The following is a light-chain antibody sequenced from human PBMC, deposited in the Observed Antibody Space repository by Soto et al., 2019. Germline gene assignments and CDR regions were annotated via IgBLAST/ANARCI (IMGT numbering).Light chain of an antibody. CDR2: EVT. V-gene: IGLV2-14*01. CDR3: SSFTSSNTWL. Sequence: QSVLTQPPSVSAAPGQTVTISCSGGGSNIGSNSVSWYQQVPGTAPKLMIYEVTNRPSGVSNRFSGSKSGNTASLTISGLQAEDEADYYCSSFTSSNTWLFGGGTKLTVL. CDR1: GSNIGSNS. J-gene: IGLJ3*02.